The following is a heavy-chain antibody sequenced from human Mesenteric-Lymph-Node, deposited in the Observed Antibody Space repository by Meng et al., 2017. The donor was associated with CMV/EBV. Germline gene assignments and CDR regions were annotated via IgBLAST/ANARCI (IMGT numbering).Heavy chain of an antibody. CDR3: ARGGWFDP. CDR2: INHSGST. J-gene: IGHJ5*02. CDR1: GGSFSGYY. Sequence: TLSLTCAVYGGSFSGYYWSWIRQPQGKGLEWIGEINHSGSTNYNPSLKSRVTISVDTSKNQFSLKLSSVTAADTAVYYCARGGWFDPWGQGTLVTVSS. V-gene: IGHV4-34*01.